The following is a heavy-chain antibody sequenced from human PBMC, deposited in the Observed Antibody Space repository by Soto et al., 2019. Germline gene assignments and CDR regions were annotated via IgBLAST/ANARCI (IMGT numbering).Heavy chain of an antibody. D-gene: IGHD3-22*01. CDR2: ISSSGSTI. J-gene: IGHJ4*02. Sequence: EVQLVDSGGGLVQPGGSLRLSSAASAFTFSSYDMNWVRQAPGKGLEWVSYISSSGSTIYYADSVKGRFTISRDNAKNSLYLQMNSLRAEDTAVYYCAREADPELYDSSGHFDYWGQGTLVTVSS. V-gene: IGHV3-48*03. CDR1: AFTFSSYD. CDR3: AREADPELYDSSGHFDY.